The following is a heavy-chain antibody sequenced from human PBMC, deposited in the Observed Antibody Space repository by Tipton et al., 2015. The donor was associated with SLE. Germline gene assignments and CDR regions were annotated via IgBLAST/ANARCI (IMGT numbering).Heavy chain of an antibody. CDR2: INHSGST. CDR3: ARGRRMDDSGDFGP. V-gene: IGHV4-34*01. Sequence: TLSLTCAVYGGSFSGYYWSWIRQPPGKGLEWIGEINHSGSTNYNPPLKSRVTISVDTSKNQFSLKLSSVTAADTAVYYCARGRRMDDSGDFGPWGQGTLVTVSS. CDR1: GGSFSGYY. D-gene: IGHD4-17*01. J-gene: IGHJ5*02.